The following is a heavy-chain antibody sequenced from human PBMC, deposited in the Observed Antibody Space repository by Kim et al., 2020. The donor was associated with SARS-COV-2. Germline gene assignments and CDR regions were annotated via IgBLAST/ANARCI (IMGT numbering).Heavy chain of an antibody. D-gene: IGHD6-13*01. V-gene: IGHV4-59*13. CDR2: IYYSGST. Sequence: SETLSLTCTVSGGSISSYYWSWIRQPPGKGLEWIGYIYYSGSTNYNPSLKSRVTISVDTSKNQFSLKLSSVTAADTAVYYCARNHNGYGYSSSWYGGYYYYGMDVWGQGTTVTVSS. CDR1: GGSISSYY. J-gene: IGHJ6*02. CDR3: ARNHNGYGYSSSWYGGYYYYGMDV.